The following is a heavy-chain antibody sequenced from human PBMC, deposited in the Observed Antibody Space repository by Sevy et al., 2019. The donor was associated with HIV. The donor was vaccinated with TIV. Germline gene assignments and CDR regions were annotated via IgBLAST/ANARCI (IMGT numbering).Heavy chain of an antibody. CDR3: AKGDSTFYGLDV. CDR1: GFTFSTYT. J-gene: IGHJ6*02. Sequence: GGSLRLSCAASGFTFSTYTMNWVRQAPGKGLEWVSAISGSGGSTYYADSVKGRFTISRDKSKNTLFLQMNSLRAEDTAVYYCAKGDSTFYGLDVWGRGTTVTVSS. D-gene: IGHD6-13*01. CDR2: ISGSGGST. V-gene: IGHV3-23*01.